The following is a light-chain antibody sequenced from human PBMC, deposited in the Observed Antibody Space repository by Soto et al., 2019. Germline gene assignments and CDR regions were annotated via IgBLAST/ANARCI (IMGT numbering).Light chain of an antibody. Sequence: EIVLTQSPATMSVSPGETATLSCRASQSVSSSLAWYQQTPGRAPRLLIYGASNRATDIPTRFSGSGSGIEFTLTISGLQSEDFAVYYCQQYNNWPPLTFGGGTKVDIK. CDR3: QQYNNWPPLT. CDR2: GAS. CDR1: QSVSSS. V-gene: IGKV3-15*01. J-gene: IGKJ4*01.